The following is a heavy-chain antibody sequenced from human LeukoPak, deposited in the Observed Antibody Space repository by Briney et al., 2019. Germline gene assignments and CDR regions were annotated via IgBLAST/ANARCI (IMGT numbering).Heavy chain of an antibody. D-gene: IGHD1-26*01. V-gene: IGHV3-30*03. J-gene: IGHJ4*02. CDR1: GFTFTIYG. CDR3: ARDLSGTYMVDY. Sequence: PGGSLRLSCAASGFTFTIYGMYWVRQAPGKGLEWVAVISYDGSNKYYADSVKGRFTISRDNSKNTLYLHMNSLRAEDTAVYYCARDLSGTYMVDYWGQGTLVTVSS. CDR2: ISYDGSNK.